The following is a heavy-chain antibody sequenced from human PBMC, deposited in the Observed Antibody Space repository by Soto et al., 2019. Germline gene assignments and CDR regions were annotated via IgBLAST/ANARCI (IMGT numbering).Heavy chain of an antibody. J-gene: IGHJ5*02. D-gene: IGHD3-22*01. CDR2: IYYSGST. CDR3: ARDYYYDSSGYYPTGFDP. V-gene: IGHV4-31*03. Sequence: SETLSLTCTVSGGSISSDSYYWGWIRQSPEKGLEWIGYIYYSGSTYYNPSLKSRVTISVDTSKNQFSLKLSSVTAADTAVYYCARDYYYDSSGYYPTGFDPWGQGTLVTVSS. CDR1: GGSISSDSYY.